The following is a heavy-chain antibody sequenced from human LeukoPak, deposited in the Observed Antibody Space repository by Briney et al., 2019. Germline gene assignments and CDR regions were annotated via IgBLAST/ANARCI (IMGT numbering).Heavy chain of an antibody. CDR2: IKQDGSEK. Sequence: GGSLRLSCAASGFTFSSYWMSWVRQAPGKGLEWVANIKQDGSEKYYVDSVKGRFTISRDNAKNSLYLQMNSLRAEDTAVYYCVRGSLFQNPGYWGQGTLVTVSS. J-gene: IGHJ4*02. V-gene: IGHV3-7*01. D-gene: IGHD3-16*02. CDR1: GFTFSSYW. CDR3: VRGSLFQNPGY.